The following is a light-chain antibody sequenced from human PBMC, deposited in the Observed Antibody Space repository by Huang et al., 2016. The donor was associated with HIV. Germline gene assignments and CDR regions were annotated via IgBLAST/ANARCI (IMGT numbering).Light chain of an antibody. CDR1: QSVSSY. V-gene: IGKV3-11*01. CDR2: ATS. J-gene: IGKJ2*01. Sequence: EIVLTQSPATLSLSPGDRATLSCRASQSVSSYFAWYQQKPGQAPRLLIYATSNRATGVPARFSGSGSGTDFTLTISSLEPEDFANYCCQRRISCPPSYTFGQGTKVEI. CDR3: QRRISCPPSYT.